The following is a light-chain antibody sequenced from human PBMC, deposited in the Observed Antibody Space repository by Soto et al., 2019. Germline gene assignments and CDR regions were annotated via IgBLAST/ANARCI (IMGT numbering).Light chain of an antibody. Sequence: SYELSQAASVSVAPGQTAKVSCGGNNIESKSVHWYQQRPGQAPVLVVYDDRVRPSGIPERFSGSNSGSTATLTISRLEAGDEAVYYCQVWDGDTEHVVFGGGTKLTVL. J-gene: IGLJ2*01. V-gene: IGLV3-21*02. CDR3: QVWDGDTEHVV. CDR1: NIESKS. CDR2: DDR.